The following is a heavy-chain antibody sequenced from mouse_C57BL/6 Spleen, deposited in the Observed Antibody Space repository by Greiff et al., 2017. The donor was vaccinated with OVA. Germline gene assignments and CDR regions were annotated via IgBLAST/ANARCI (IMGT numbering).Heavy chain of an antibody. J-gene: IGHJ1*03. CDR1: GYTFTSYW. D-gene: IGHD3-2*02. CDR2: IDPSDSYT. Sequence: QVQLQQSGAELVKPGASVKLSCKASGYTFTSYWMQWVKQRPGQGLEWIGEIDPSDSYTNYNQKFKGKATLTVDTSSSTAYMQLSSLTSEDSAVYYCAGGGSGYRYFDVWGTGTTVTVSS. CDR3: AGGGSGYRYFDV. V-gene: IGHV1-50*01.